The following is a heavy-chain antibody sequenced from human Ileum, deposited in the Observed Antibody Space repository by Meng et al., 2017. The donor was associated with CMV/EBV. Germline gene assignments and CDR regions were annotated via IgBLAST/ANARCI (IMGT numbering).Heavy chain of an antibody. V-gene: IGHV3-43*01. J-gene: IGHJ5*02. CDR2: INWDGTST. CDR1: GFTFKDYM. Sequence: LCCAASGFTFKDYMMHWVRQAPGKGLEWVSLINWDGTSTYYADSVKGRFTISRDNSNNLLYLQMNSLKTDDTALYYCAKGRGSYADHWGQGTLVTVSS. D-gene: IGHD1-26*01. CDR3: AKGRGSYADH.